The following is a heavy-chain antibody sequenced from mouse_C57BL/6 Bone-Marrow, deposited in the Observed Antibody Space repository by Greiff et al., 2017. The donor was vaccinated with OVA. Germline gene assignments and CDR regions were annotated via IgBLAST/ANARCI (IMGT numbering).Heavy chain of an antibody. V-gene: IGHV1-53*01. J-gene: IGHJ2*01. CDR3: ARCRPYGYDNYFDY. CDR1: GYTFTSYW. Sequence: QVQLQQPGTDLVKPGASVKLSCKASGYTFTSYWMHWVKQRPGQGLEWIGNINPSNGGTNYNEKFKSKATLTVDKSSSTAYMQLSSLTSEDSAVYDCARCRPYGYDNYFDYWGKGTTLTVSS. CDR2: INPSNGGT. D-gene: IGHD2-2*01.